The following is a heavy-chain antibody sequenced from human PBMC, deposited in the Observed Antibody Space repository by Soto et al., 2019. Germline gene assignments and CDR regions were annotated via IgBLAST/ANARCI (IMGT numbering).Heavy chain of an antibody. CDR3: ARVAGASYFDRYYFDY. CDR1: GGSISRYY. D-gene: IGHD3-9*01. Sequence: PSETLSLTCTVSGGSISRYYWSWSRQPPGKGLEWIGYIYYSGSTNYNPSLKSRVTISVDTSKNQFSLKLSSVTAADTAVYYCARVAGASYFDRYYFDYWGQGTLVTVSS. V-gene: IGHV4-59*01. CDR2: IYYSGST. J-gene: IGHJ4*02.